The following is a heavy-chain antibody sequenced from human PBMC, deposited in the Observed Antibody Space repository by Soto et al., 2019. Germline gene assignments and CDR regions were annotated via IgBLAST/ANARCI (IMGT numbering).Heavy chain of an antibody. J-gene: IGHJ4*02. V-gene: IGHV3-33*01. Sequence: WGSLRLSCAASGFTFIGYGMHWVRQAPGKGLEWVAVTRHDGSNTYYADSVRGRFTISRDNSNKMLYLQMNSLRAEDTAVYYCARDGVGTTTYFGYFDYWGQGTLVTVSS. CDR1: GFTFIGYG. D-gene: IGHD1-26*01. CDR3: ARDGVGTTTYFGYFDY. CDR2: TRHDGSNT.